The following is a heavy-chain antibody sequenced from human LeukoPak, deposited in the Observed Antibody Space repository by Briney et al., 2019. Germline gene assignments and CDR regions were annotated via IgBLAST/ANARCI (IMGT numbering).Heavy chain of an antibody. CDR3: ARHYYSGSGSYRPFDY. CDR2: IFYSGST. V-gene: IGHV4-39*01. Sequence: PSETLSLTCTVSGGSISSSSFYWGWIRQPPGKGLEWIGTIFYSGSTYYNPSLKSRVTMSVDTSKNQFSLKLNSVTAADTAVYYCARHYYSGSGSYRPFDYWGQGTWSPSPQ. D-gene: IGHD3-10*01. CDR1: GGSISSSSFY. J-gene: IGHJ4*02.